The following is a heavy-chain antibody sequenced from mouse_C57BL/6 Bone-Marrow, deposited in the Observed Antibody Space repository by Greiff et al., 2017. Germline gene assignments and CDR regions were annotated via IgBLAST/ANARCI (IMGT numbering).Heavy chain of an antibody. CDR1: GYTFTNYW. CDR2: MHPKGGSP. V-gene: IGHV1-64*01. CDR3: ARSYDYDDYTMDY. J-gene: IGHJ4*01. D-gene: IGHD2-4*01. Sequence: VQLQQPGAELVKPGASVKLSCKASGYTFTNYWMHWVKQRPGQGLEWIGMMHPKGGSPDYNEKFKSEATLSVDKSSRTAYMELSSLTSEDSAVFDYARSYDYDDYTMDYWGQGTSVTVSS.